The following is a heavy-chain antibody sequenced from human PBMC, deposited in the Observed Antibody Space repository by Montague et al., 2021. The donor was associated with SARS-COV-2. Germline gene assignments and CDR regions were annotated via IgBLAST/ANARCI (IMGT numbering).Heavy chain of an antibody. CDR3: VRGGVGSTYYFDY. J-gene: IGHJ4*02. V-gene: IGHV3-48*03. CDR1: GFTFSNYE. D-gene: IGHD5/OR15-5a*01. Sequence: SLRLSCAASGFTFSNYEMTWVRQAPGKGLEWVSYISNSGTTIYYADSVRGRFTISRDNAKNSLHLQMNSLRAEDTAVYYCVRGGVGSTYYFDYWGQGALVTVSS. CDR2: ISNSGTTI.